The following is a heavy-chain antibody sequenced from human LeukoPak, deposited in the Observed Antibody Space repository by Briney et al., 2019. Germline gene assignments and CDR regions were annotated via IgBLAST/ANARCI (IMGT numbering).Heavy chain of an antibody. CDR3: ARVGHPPRVAARLGGYFDY. CDR2: INYNGEST. CDR1: GGSFSGYL. Sequence: PSETLSLTCAVSGGSFSGYLWSWIRQPPGKGLEWIGEINYNGESTNYNPSLKSRVTISVDRSKNQFSLKLSSVTAADTAVYYCARVGHPPRVAARLGGYFDYWGQGILVTVSS. D-gene: IGHD6-6*01. V-gene: IGHV4-34*01. J-gene: IGHJ4*02.